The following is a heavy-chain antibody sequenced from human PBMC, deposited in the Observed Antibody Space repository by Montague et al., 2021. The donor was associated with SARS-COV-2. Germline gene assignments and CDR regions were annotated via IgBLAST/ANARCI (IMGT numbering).Heavy chain of an antibody. CDR2: ISSSGTTI. Sequence: SLRLSCAASGFSFTSSEMNWFRQAPGKGPEWVSYISSSGTTINYADSVKGRFTICRDDAKNSLYLQMNSLRDEDTAVYYCARGNPDVYWGQGTLVTVSS. J-gene: IGHJ4*02. CDR1: GFSFTSSE. V-gene: IGHV3-48*03. D-gene: IGHD5-24*01. CDR3: ARGNPDVY.